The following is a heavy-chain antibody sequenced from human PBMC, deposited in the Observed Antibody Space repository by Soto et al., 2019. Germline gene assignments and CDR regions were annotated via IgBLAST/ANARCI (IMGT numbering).Heavy chain of an antibody. D-gene: IGHD1-26*01. CDR3: AKVTLVRGDY. J-gene: IGHJ4*02. V-gene: IGHV3-30*18. CDR1: GFTFSSYG. CDR2: ISYDGSNK. Sequence: QVQLVESGGGVVQPGRSLRLSCAASGFTFSSYGMHWVRQAPGKGLEWVAVISYDGSNKYYADSVKGRFTISRDNSKNTLYLQMTSLRAEATAVYYCAKVTLVRGDYWGQGTLVTVSS.